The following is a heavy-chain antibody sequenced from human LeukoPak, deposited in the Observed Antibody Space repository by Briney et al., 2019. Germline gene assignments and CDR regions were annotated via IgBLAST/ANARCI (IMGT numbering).Heavy chain of an antibody. CDR2: IGATGSTT. Sequence: GGSLRLSCTGSGFTFSKNAMRWVRQAPGKGLQWVAAIGATGSTTYYADSVKGRFTISRDNSKNTIYLQMDSLRAEDTAIYYCAKVFSTYYFDSWGQGTLVTVSS. D-gene: IGHD2/OR15-2a*01. CDR1: GFTFSKNA. J-gene: IGHJ4*02. V-gene: IGHV3-23*01. CDR3: AKVFSTYYFDS.